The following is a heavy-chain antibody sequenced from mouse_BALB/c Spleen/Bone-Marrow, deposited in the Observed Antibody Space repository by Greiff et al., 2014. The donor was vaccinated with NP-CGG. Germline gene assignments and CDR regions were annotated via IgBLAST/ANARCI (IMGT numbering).Heavy chain of an antibody. J-gene: IGHJ2*01. CDR2: IYPGNVNT. V-gene: IGHV1S56*01. D-gene: IGHD2-14*01. CDR1: GYTFTSYY. Sequence: VQRVESGPELVKPGASVRISCKASGYTFTSYYIHWVKQRPGQGLEWIGWIYPGNVNTKYNEKFKGKATLTADKSSSTAYMQLSSLTSEDSAVYFCAREGGRYDFDYWGQATTLTVSS. CDR3: AREGGRYDFDY.